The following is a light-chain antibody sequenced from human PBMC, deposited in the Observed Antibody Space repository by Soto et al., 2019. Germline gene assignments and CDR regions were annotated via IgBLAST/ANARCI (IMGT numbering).Light chain of an antibody. Sequence: EIVLTQSPGTRSLSPGERATLSCRASQSVGSSYLAWYQQKPGQAPRLLIYDVSNRATGIPARFSGSGSGTEFILTISSLQSEDFAVYYCQQYNNWPSATFGGGTKVDIK. J-gene: IGKJ4*01. CDR2: DVS. V-gene: IGKV3D-15*01. CDR3: QQYNNWPSAT. CDR1: QSVGSSY.